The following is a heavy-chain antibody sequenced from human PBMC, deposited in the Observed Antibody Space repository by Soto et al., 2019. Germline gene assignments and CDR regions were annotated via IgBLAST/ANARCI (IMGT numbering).Heavy chain of an antibody. CDR1: GGTFSSYT. Sequence: ASVKVSCKASGGTFSSYTISWVRQAPGQGLEWMGRIIPILGIANYAQKFQGRVTITADKSTSTAYMELSSLRSEDTAVYYCATRYSGYDWLKSGNYFDYWGQGTLVTVSS. J-gene: IGHJ4*02. V-gene: IGHV1-69*02. CDR3: ATRYSGYDWLKSGNYFDY. D-gene: IGHD5-12*01. CDR2: IIPILGIA.